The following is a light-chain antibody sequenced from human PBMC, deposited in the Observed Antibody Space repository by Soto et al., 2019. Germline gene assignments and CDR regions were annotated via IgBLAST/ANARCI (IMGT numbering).Light chain of an antibody. V-gene: IGLV2-14*01. CDR2: EVS. J-gene: IGLJ1*01. Sequence: QSALTQPASVSGSPGQSITISCTGTSSDVGGYNYVSWYQQHPGEAPQLMIYEVSNRPSGVSNRFSGSKSGNTASLTISGLQAEDEADYYCSSYISSSTYVFGTGTQLTVL. CDR3: SSYISSSTYV. CDR1: SSDVGGYNY.